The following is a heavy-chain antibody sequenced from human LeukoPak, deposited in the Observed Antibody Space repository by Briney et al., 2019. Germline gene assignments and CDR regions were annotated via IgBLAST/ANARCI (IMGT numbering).Heavy chain of an antibody. CDR1: GGSFSGYY. CDR2: INHSGST. D-gene: IGHD6-19*01. Sequence: SETLSLTCAVYGGSFSGYYWNWIRQPPGKGLEWIGEINHSGSTNYNPSLKSRVTISVDTSKNQFSLKLSSVTAADTAVYYCARGIAVASAADAFDIWGQGTMVTVSS. V-gene: IGHV4-34*01. J-gene: IGHJ3*02. CDR3: ARGIAVASAADAFDI.